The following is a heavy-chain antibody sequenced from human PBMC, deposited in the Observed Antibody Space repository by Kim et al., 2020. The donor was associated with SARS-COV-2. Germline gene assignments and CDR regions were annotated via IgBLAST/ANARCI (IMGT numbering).Heavy chain of an antibody. Sequence: SETLSLTCAVYGGSFSGYYWSWIRQPPGKGLEWIGEINHSGSTNYNPSLKSRVTISVDTSKNQFSLKLSSVTAADTAVYYCAREIPENIIAFDIWGQGTMVTVSS. J-gene: IGHJ3*02. CDR1: GGSFSGYY. V-gene: IGHV4-34*01. CDR2: INHSGST. CDR3: AREIPENIIAFDI. D-gene: IGHD3-10*01.